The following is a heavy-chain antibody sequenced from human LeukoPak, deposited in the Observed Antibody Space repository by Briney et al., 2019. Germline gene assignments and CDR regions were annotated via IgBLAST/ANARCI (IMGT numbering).Heavy chain of an antibody. J-gene: IGHJ3*02. Sequence: GGSLGLSCAASGFTFSSYEMNWVRQAPGKGLEWVSSISSSSSYIYYADSVKGRFTISRDNAKNSLYLQMNSLRVEDTAVYYCASLRFLEWLSHAFDIWGQGTMVTVSS. CDR1: GFTFSSYE. D-gene: IGHD3-3*01. CDR2: ISSSSSYI. CDR3: ASLRFLEWLSHAFDI. V-gene: IGHV3-21*01.